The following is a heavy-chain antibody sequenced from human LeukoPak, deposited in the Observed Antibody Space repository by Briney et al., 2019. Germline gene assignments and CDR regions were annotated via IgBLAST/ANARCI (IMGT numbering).Heavy chain of an antibody. J-gene: IGHJ4*02. V-gene: IGHV1-18*01. D-gene: IGHD3-22*01. CDR3: ARTHYFDSSSYSGFDY. CDR1: GYTFTTHG. Sequence: ASVKVSCKASGYTFTTHGITWLRQAPGQGLEWMGWISASNGNTNYAQKFQGRVTMTTDTSTNTVYMELRSLTSDDTAVYYCARTHYFDSSSYSGFDYWGQGTLVTVSS. CDR2: ISASNGNT.